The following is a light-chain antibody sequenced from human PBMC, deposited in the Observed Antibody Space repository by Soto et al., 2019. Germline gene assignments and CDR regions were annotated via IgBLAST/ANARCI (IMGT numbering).Light chain of an antibody. Sequence: DIQMTQSQSSLSASVGARATITCQASQDISNYLNWYQQKPGKAPKLLIYDASNLETGVPSRFSGSGSGTDFTFTISSLQPEDIATYYCQQYDNLPPLTFGGGTKVEIK. V-gene: IGKV1-33*01. J-gene: IGKJ4*01. CDR1: QDISNY. CDR2: DAS. CDR3: QQYDNLPPLT.